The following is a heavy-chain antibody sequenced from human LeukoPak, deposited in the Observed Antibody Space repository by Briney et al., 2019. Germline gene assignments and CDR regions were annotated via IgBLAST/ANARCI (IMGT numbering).Heavy chain of an antibody. D-gene: IGHD3-22*01. CDR3: VRDRLGDYDSSGYYDN. J-gene: IGHJ4*02. V-gene: IGHV3-11*01. CDR2: ISGSGSTI. Sequence: NPGGSLRLSCAASGFTFSDYYMSWIRQAPGKGLEWVSYISGSGSTIYYADSVKGRFTISRDNAKKSLYLQMNSLRAVDTAVYYCVRDRLGDYDSSGYYDNWGQGTLVTVSS. CDR1: GFTFSDYY.